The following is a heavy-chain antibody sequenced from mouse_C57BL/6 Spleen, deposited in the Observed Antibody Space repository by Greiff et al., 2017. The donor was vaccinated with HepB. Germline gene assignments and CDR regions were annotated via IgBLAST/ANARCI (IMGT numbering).Heavy chain of an antibody. J-gene: IGHJ2*01. CDR1: GFTFSSYG. Sequence: EVQVVESGGDLVKPGGSLKLSCAASGFTFSSYGMSWVRQTPDKRLEWVATISSGGSYTYYPDSVKGRFTISRDNAKNTLYLQMSSLKSEDTAMYYCARQTCDYWGQGTTLTVSS. CDR3: ARQTCDY. V-gene: IGHV5-6*01. CDR2: ISSGGSYT.